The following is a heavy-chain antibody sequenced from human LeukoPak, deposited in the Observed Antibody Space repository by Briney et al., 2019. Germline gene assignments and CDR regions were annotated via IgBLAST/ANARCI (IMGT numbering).Heavy chain of an antibody. V-gene: IGHV4-59*01. CDR3: ARAFWSGSVGFDP. Sequence: SSQSLSLTCTVSGASISTYCWSWIRQSPGKGLEWIGYIYSSGSTNYNPSLQSRVTISVDASKNQCALSLRCLTAADTAVYYCARAFWSGSVGFDPWGQGTLVTVSS. J-gene: IGHJ5*02. CDR2: IYSSGST. CDR1: GASISTYC. D-gene: IGHD3-3*01.